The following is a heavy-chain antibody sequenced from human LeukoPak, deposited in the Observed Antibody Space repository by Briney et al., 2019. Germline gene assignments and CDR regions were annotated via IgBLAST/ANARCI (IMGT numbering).Heavy chain of an antibody. CDR3: AGVTGPHFYFQY. J-gene: IGHJ4*02. CDR1: GFRFSDYF. D-gene: IGHD2-8*02. CDR2: ISSPGSTI. V-gene: IGHV3-11*04. Sequence: GGSLRLSCAPSGFRFSDYFMTWIRQAPGKGLECVAYISSPGSTIHYADSVKGRFTISRDNAKNSLSLQMNSLRAEDTPVYYCAGVTGPHFYFQYWGQGALVAVSS.